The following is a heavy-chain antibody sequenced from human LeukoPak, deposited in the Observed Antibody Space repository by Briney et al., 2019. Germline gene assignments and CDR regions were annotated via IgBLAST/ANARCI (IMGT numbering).Heavy chain of an antibody. CDR3: ARQIGYCSGGSCYCDY. CDR2: INPNSGGT. V-gene: IGHV1-2*02. D-gene: IGHD2-15*01. Sequence: EASVKVSCKASGYTFTSYYMHWVRQAPGQGLEWMGWINPNSGGTNYAQKFQGRVTMTRDTSISTAYMELSRLRSDDTAVYYCARQIGYCSGGSCYCDYWGQGTLVTVSS. J-gene: IGHJ4*02. CDR1: GYTFTSYY.